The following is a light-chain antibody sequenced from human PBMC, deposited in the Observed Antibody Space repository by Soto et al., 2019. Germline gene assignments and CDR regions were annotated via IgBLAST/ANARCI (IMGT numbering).Light chain of an antibody. CDR1: HSISVW. CDR3: QQYYTYPYT. Sequence: DIQMTQSPSTLSSSVGDRVTITCRASHSISVWLAWYQQKPGKAPKLLIYQASTLESGVPSRFRGRGSGTDFTLTISSLQPDDFATYYCQQYYTYPYTFGQGTKLEIK. CDR2: QAS. J-gene: IGKJ2*01. V-gene: IGKV1-5*03.